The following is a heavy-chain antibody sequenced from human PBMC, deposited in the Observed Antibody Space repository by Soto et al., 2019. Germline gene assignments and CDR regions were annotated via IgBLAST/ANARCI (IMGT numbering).Heavy chain of an antibody. CDR2: IYYSGST. J-gene: IGHJ4*02. V-gene: IGHV4-39*01. D-gene: IGHD3-9*01. Sequence: SETLSLTCTVSGGSISSSSYYWGWIRQPPGKGLEWIGSIYYSGSTYYNPSLKSRVTISVDTSKNQFSLKLSSVTAADTAVYYCASQTFDWLLNFDYWGQGTLVTVSS. CDR3: ASQTFDWLLNFDY. CDR1: GGSISSSSYY.